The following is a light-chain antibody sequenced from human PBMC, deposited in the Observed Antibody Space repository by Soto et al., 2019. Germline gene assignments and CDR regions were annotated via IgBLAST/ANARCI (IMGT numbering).Light chain of an antibody. V-gene: IGKV1-5*01. CDR3: QQCNYYST. CDR2: DVS. J-gene: IGKJ1*01. Sequence: DIQMTQSPSTLSSSVGDRVTITCRASQSLSGRLAWYQQRPGQAPKLLIYDVSTLEIGVPSRFSGTGNGSGTESILSISDLQPDDFATYCCQQCNYYSTFGPGTKVEVK. CDR1: QSLSGR.